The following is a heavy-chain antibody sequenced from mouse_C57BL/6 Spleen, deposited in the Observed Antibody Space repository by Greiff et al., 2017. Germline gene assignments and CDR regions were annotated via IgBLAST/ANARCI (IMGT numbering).Heavy chain of an antibody. V-gene: IGHV2-6-1*01. CDR1: GFSLTSYG. Sequence: ESGPGLVAPSQSLSITCTASGFSLTSYGVHWVRQPPGKGLEWLVVIWSDGSTTYNSALKSRLSISKDNTKSQVFLKMNSLQTADTAMYYCARHLEYYYAMDYWGQGTSVTVSS. CDR3: ARHLEYYYAMDY. CDR2: IWSDGST. J-gene: IGHJ4*01.